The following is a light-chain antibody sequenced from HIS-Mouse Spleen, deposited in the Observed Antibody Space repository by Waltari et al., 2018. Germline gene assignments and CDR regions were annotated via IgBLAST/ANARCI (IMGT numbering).Light chain of an antibody. Sequence: EIVLTQSPGTLSLSPGERATLPCRASQSVSSSYLAWYQQIPGRAPRLLIYGASSRATGIPDRFSGSGSGTDFALTISRLEPEDFAVYYCQQYGSSPPITFGQGTRLEIK. J-gene: IGKJ5*01. CDR3: QQYGSSPPIT. V-gene: IGKV3-20*01. CDR2: GAS. CDR1: QSVSSSY.